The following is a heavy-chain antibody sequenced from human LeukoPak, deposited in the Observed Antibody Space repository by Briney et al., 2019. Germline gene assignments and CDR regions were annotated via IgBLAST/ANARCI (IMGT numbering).Heavy chain of an antibody. CDR2: NYDSAST. Sequence: SETLSLTCTVSGGSISSSSCYWVWIRQPPGKGLEWIGCNYDSASTYYNPYLKIRVTISVDTSKNPCSLKLSSVTAADTAVYYCARHTAGLGGYYYYYMDVWGKGTTVTVSS. CDR3: ARHTAGLGGYYYYYMDV. D-gene: IGHD2-21*02. J-gene: IGHJ6*03. CDR1: GGSISSSSCY. V-gene: IGHV4-39*01.